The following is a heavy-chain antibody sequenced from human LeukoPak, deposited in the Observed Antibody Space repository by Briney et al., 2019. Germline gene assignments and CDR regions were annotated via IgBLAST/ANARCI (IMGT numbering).Heavy chain of an antibody. CDR2: IYPGDSDT. V-gene: IGHV5-51*01. Sequence: GESLKISCKGSGYSFTSYWIGWVRQMPGKGLEWMGIIYPGDSDTRYSPSFQGQVTISADKSISTAYLQWSSLKASDTAMYYCARQYYYVSSGSWDYYYMDVWGKGTTVTVSS. CDR1: GYSFTSYW. J-gene: IGHJ6*03. D-gene: IGHD3-22*01. CDR3: ARQYYYVSSGSWDYYYMDV.